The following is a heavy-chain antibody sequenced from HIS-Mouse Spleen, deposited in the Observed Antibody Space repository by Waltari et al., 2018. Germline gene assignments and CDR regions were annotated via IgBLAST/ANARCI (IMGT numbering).Heavy chain of an antibody. J-gene: IGHJ2*01. CDR2: IYCSGST. CDR1: GGSISSSSSY. CDR3: AREIPYSSSWYDWYFDL. D-gene: IGHD6-13*01. Sequence: QLQLQESGPGLVKPSETLSLTCTVSGGSISSSSSYWCWIRQPPGKGLEWVGSIYCSGSTYYNPSLKSRVTISVDTSKNQFSLKLSSVTAADTAVYYCAREIPYSSSWYDWYFDLWGRGTLVTVSS. V-gene: IGHV4-39*07.